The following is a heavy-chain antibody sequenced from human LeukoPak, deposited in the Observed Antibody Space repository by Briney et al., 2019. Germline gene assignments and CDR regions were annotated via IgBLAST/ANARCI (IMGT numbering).Heavy chain of an antibody. J-gene: IGHJ5*02. Sequence: GGSLRLSCAASGFTFSSYAMSWVRQAPGKGLEWVSAISGSGGSTYYADSVKGRFTISRDNSKYTLYLQMNSLRAEDTAVYYCASSMVRGVITWFDPWGQGTLVTVSS. V-gene: IGHV3-23*01. D-gene: IGHD3-10*01. CDR3: ASSMVRGVITWFDP. CDR1: GFTFSSYA. CDR2: ISGSGGST.